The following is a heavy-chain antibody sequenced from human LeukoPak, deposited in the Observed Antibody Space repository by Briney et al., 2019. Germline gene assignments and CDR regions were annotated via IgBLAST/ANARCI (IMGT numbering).Heavy chain of an antibody. V-gene: IGHV3-74*01. J-gene: IGHJ4*02. Sequence: GGSLRLSCAASGFTFSSNWMHWVRQAPGKGLVWVSRINSDGSSTSYADSVKGRFTISRDNAKNTLYLQMNSLRAEDTAVYYCARDPYYYDSSGYYGYWGQGTLVTVSS. CDR3: ARDPYYYDSSGYYGY. CDR1: GFTFSSNW. CDR2: INSDGSST. D-gene: IGHD3-22*01.